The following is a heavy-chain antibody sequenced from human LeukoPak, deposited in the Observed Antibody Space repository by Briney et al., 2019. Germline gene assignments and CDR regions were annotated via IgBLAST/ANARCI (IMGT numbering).Heavy chain of an antibody. V-gene: IGHV3-21*01. CDR3: VRADYGVLHTNFDY. J-gene: IGHJ4*02. Sequence: GGSLRLSCAASGFTFSDYSVNWVRQAPGKGLEWVSYISTSRSYYADSVKGRFTISRDNAKNSLYLQMNSLRGDDTAVYYCVRADYGVLHTNFDYWGQGTLVTVSS. CDR2: ISTSRS. CDR1: GFTFSDYS. D-gene: IGHD4-17*01.